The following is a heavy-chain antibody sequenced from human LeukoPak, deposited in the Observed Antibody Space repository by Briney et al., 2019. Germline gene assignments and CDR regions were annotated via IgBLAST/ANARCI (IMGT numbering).Heavy chain of an antibody. V-gene: IGHV1-69*04. Sequence: SVKVSCKASGGTFSSYTISWLRQAPGQGLEWMGRIIPILGIANYAQKFQGRVTITADKSTSTAYMELSSLRSEDAAVYYCARDPDIVVVPAARPNWFDPWGQGTLVTVSS. J-gene: IGHJ5*02. CDR3: ARDPDIVVVPAARPNWFDP. CDR2: IIPILGIA. CDR1: GGTFSSYT. D-gene: IGHD2-2*01.